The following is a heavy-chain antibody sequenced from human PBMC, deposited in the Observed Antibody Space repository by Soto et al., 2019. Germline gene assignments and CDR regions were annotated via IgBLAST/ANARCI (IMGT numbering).Heavy chain of an antibody. Sequence: QVQLVQSGAEVKKPGASVKVSCKASGYTFTSYAMHWVRQAPGQRLEWMGWINAGNGNTKYSQKFQGRVTITRDTSASTAYMELSSLRSEDTAVYYCAGGPLVVPAAIPGNNYDYGMDVWGQGTTVTVSS. CDR1: GYTFTSYA. CDR2: INAGNGNT. J-gene: IGHJ6*02. V-gene: IGHV1-3*01. CDR3: AGGPLVVPAAIPGNNYDYGMDV. D-gene: IGHD2-2*02.